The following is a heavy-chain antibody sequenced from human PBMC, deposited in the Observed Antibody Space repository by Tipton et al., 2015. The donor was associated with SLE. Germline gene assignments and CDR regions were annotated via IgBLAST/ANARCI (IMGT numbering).Heavy chain of an antibody. CDR3: ARRVVGDGFDI. CDR1: GGSISSSSYS. D-gene: IGHD2-15*01. CDR2: IYYSGST. Sequence: TLSLTCTVSGGSISSSSYSWGWIRQPPGKGLEWIGSIYYSGSTYYNPSLKSRVTISIDTSKNQFSLKLSSVTAADTAVYYCARRVVGDGFDIWGQGTMVTVSS. J-gene: IGHJ3*02. V-gene: IGHV4-39*07.